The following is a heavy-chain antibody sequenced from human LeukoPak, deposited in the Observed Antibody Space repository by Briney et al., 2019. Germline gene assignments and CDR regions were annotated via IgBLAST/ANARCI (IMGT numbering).Heavy chain of an antibody. CDR2: IYTSGST. D-gene: IGHD6-13*01. Sequence: SETLSLTCTVSGGSISSGPYYWSWIRQPAGKGLEWIGRIYTSGSTNYNPSLKSRVTISVDTSKNQFSLKLSSVTAADTAVYYCARLVGSSWYSWYFDLWGRGTLVTVSS. V-gene: IGHV4-61*02. CDR1: GGSISSGPYY. CDR3: ARLVGSSWYSWYFDL. J-gene: IGHJ2*01.